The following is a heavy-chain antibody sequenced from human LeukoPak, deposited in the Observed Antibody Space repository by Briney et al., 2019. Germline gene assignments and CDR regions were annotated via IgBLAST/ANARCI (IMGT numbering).Heavy chain of an antibody. CDR1: GYTFTSYA. V-gene: IGHV7-4-1*02. D-gene: IGHD3-22*01. CDR2: INTNTGNP. CDR3: ARGPPITMIVVVITREGDYYMDV. Sequence: GASVKVSCKASGYTFTSYAMNWVRQAPGQGLEWMGWINTNTGNPTYAQGFTGRFVFSLDTSVSTAYLQISSLKAEDTAVYYCARGPPITMIVVVITREGDYYMDVWGKGTTVTVSS. J-gene: IGHJ6*03.